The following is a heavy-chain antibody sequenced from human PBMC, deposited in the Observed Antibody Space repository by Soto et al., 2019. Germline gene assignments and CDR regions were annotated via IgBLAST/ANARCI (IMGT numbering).Heavy chain of an antibody. D-gene: IGHD3-10*01. Sequence: EVQLVESGGGLVQPGGSLRTSCAASGFTLSGRSMHWVRQAPGKGLVWVSGIDNAGTDSTYADSVKGRFTSSRDNAKNMLYLQMNSRGVEDTAVYYCARGWFGPDVWGKGTTVTVSS. J-gene: IGHJ6*04. V-gene: IGHV3-74*01. CDR3: ARGWFGPDV. CDR1: GFTLSGRS. CDR2: IDNAGTDS.